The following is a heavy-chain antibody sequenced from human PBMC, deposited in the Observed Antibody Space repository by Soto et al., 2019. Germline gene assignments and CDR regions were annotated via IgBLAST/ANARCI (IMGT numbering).Heavy chain of an antibody. CDR3: ATYTAFAKYYFDY. CDR2: IYPSGTI. D-gene: IGHD3-16*01. V-gene: IGHV4-30-2*01. J-gene: IGHJ4*02. Sequence: PSETLSLTCAVSGVSITTTGYSWRWIRQPPGKGLEWIGYIYPSGTIFYNPSLNSRVTISADTSNNQFSLKLTSVTAADTAVYFCATYTAFAKYYFDYWGRGTLVTVSS. CDR1: GVSITTTGYS.